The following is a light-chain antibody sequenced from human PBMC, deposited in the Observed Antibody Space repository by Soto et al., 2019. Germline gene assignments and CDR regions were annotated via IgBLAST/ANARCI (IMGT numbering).Light chain of an antibody. CDR1: QSVSNNY. V-gene: IGKV3-20*01. CDR3: QQYGSSGT. J-gene: IGKJ1*01. Sequence: EIVLTQSPGSLSLSPGERATLSCRASQSVSNNYLAWYQQKPGQAPRLLIYGASIRATGIPESFSGSGSGTDFTLTISRLEAEDLAVYYCQQYGSSGTFGQGTKVEIK. CDR2: GAS.